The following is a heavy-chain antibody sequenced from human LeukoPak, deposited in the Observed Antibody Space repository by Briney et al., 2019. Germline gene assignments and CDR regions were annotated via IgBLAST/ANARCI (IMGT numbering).Heavy chain of an antibody. CDR3: ARGPKWELTE. CDR2: INSSGGFT. V-gene: IGHV1-46*01. Sequence: ASVKVSCKASGYTFTSYYMHWVRQAPGQGLEWMGIINSSGGFTSYVQKFQGRVTVTRDTSTSTVYMEVSSLKSEDTAVYYCARGPKWELTEWGQGTLVTVSS. J-gene: IGHJ4*02. CDR1: GYTFTSYY. D-gene: IGHD1-26*01.